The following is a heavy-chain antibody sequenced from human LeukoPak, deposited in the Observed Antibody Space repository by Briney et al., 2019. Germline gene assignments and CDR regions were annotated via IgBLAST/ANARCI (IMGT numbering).Heavy chain of an antibody. CDR3: AKVYSARTYAFDM. Sequence: GGSLRLSCAASGFSFSSYAMSWVRQAPGKGLEWVSVIYRRGDTDYADSVKGRFSVSRDSYGNTLYLQMNSLRGEDTAVYYCAKVYSARTYAFDMWGQGTVVSVSA. CDR2: IYRRGDT. D-gene: IGHD6-6*01. V-gene: IGHV3-23*03. J-gene: IGHJ3*02. CDR1: GFSFSSYA.